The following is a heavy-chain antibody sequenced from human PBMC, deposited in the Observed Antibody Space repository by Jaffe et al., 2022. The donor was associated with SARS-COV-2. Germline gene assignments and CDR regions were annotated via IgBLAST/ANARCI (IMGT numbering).Heavy chain of an antibody. D-gene: IGHD3-22*01. V-gene: IGHV4-59*01. CDR2: IYYSGST. Sequence: QVQLQESGPGLVKPSETLSLTCTVSGGSISSYYWSWIRQPPGKGLEWIGYIYYSGSTNYNPSLKSRVTISVDTSKNQFSLKLSSVTAADTAVYYCARGDYYDSSGYYPEFDYWGQGTLVTVSS. CDR3: ARGDYYDSSGYYPEFDY. CDR1: GGSISSYY. J-gene: IGHJ4*02.